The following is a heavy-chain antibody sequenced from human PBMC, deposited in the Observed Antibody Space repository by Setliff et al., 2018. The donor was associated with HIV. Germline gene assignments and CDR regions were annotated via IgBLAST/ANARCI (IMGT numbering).Heavy chain of an antibody. CDR1: GGSISSSSYY. V-gene: IGHV4-61*05. CDR2: IYYSGST. J-gene: IGHJ5*02. Sequence: SETLSLTCTVSGGSISSSSYYWGWIRQPPGKGLEWIGHIYYSGSTNYNPSLKSRVTISVDTSRNQFSLKLSSVTAADTAVYYCARGYYGSGSYWWFDPWGQGTLVTVSS. D-gene: IGHD3-10*01. CDR3: ARGYYGSGSYWWFDP.